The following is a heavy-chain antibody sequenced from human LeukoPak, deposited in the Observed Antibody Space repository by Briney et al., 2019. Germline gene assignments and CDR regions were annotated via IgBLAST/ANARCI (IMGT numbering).Heavy chain of an antibody. D-gene: IGHD3-22*01. V-gene: IGHV4-59*01. CDR1: GGSISIYY. J-gene: IGHJ3*02. CDR3: ASLTTAEAFDI. CDR2: IYDSGST. Sequence: SETLSLTCTVSGGSISIYYWSWIRQPPGKGLEWIGYIYDSGSTDYNPSLKSRVTISVDTSKNQFSLKLSSVTAADTAVYYCASLTTAEAFDIWGQGTMVTVSS.